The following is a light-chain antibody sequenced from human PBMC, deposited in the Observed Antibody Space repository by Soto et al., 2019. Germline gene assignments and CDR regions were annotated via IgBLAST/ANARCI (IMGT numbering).Light chain of an antibody. CDR3: QQRSNWPRT. V-gene: IGKV3-11*01. CDR2: DSS. Sequence: EIVLTQSPATLSLSPGERATLSCRASQSVSSYLAWYQQKPGQAPRLLIYDSSNRAAGIPARFSGSGSGTDVTLTISSLEPEDFAVYYCQQRSNWPRTFRQGTKVEIK. CDR1: QSVSSY. J-gene: IGKJ1*01.